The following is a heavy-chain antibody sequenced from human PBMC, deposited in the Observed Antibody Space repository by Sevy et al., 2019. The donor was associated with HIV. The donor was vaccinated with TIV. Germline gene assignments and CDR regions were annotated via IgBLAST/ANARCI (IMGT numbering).Heavy chain of an antibody. J-gene: IGHJ4*01. CDR2: IKSKTDGGTT. Sequence: GGSLRLSCVVSGFTFSNAWMSWVRQAPGKGLEWVGRIKSKTDGGTTDYVEPLKGRFTISRDDSKNTLFLQMNSLKTEDTAMYYCATRSGFWSGSDYWGQEPWSPSPQ. CDR1: GFTFSNAW. CDR3: ATRSGFWSGSDY. D-gene: IGHD3-3*01. V-gene: IGHV3-15*01.